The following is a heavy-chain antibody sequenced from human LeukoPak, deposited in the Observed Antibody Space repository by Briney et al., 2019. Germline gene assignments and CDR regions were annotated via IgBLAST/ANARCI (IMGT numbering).Heavy chain of an antibody. Sequence: GGSLRLSCAASGFTFSSYAMSWVRQAPGKGLEWVSGISGSGSGGSTYYADSVKGRFTISRDNSKNALYLQMNSLRAEDTAVYYCARWGRDIVVVPAASSAYYYYYYMDVWGKGTTVTISS. V-gene: IGHV3-23*01. CDR2: ISGSGSGGST. J-gene: IGHJ6*03. CDR3: ARWGRDIVVVPAASSAYYYYYYMDV. CDR1: GFTFSSYA. D-gene: IGHD2-2*01.